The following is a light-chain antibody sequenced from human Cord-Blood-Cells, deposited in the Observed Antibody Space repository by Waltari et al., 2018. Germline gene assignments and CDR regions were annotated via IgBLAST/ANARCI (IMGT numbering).Light chain of an antibody. V-gene: IGLV2-23*01. CDR2: EGS. CDR3: CSYAGSSTWV. CDR1: SSAVGGNQI. Sequence: QSALTLHPSVSGSPAPSITIPCAGTSSAVGGNQIVSWYQQHPGKAPKLMIYEGSKRPSGVSNRFSGSKSGNTASLTISGLQAEDEADYYCCSYAGSSTWVFGGGTKLTVL. J-gene: IGLJ3*02.